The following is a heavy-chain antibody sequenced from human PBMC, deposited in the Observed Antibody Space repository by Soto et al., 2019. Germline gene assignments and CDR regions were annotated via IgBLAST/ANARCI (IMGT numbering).Heavy chain of an antibody. J-gene: IGHJ4*02. D-gene: IGHD6-19*01. CDR3: AKRSQISTGWYDY. CDR2: IYPGDSDT. V-gene: IGHV5-51*01. CDR1: GYNFTSYW. Sequence: PGESLKISCKTSGYNFTSYWIAWVRQMPGKGPEWMGIIYPGDSDTRSNPSFQGQVTISADRSTSTAYLQLSGLKASDTAMYFCAKRSQISTGWYDYWGQGTLVTVSS.